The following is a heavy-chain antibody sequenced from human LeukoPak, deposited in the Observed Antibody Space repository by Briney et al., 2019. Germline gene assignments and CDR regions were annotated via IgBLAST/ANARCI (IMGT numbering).Heavy chain of an antibody. CDR3: ARESSPYYYDSSGYYAY. CDR2: IYYSGST. J-gene: IGHJ4*01. V-gene: IGHV4-39*07. CDR1: GGSISSSSYY. D-gene: IGHD3-22*01. Sequence: TPSETLSLTCTVSGGSISSSSYYRGWIRQPPGKGLEWIGSIYYSGSTYYNPSLKSRVTISVDTSKNQSSLKLSSVTAADTAVYYCARESSPYYYDSSGYYAYWGQGTLVTVSS.